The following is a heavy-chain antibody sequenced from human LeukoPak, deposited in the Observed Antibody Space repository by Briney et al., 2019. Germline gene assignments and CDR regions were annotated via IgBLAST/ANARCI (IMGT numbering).Heavy chain of an antibody. D-gene: IGHD3-10*01. Sequence: PGGSLRLSCAASGFTFSSYSMNWVRQAPGKGLEWVSSISSSSSHIYYAGSVKGRFTISRDNAKNSLYLQMNSLRAEDTAVYYCARDTYYYGSGSYSYNWFDPWGQGTLVTVSS. J-gene: IGHJ5*02. CDR1: GFTFSSYS. V-gene: IGHV3-21*01. CDR2: ISSSSSHI. CDR3: ARDTYYYGSGSYSYNWFDP.